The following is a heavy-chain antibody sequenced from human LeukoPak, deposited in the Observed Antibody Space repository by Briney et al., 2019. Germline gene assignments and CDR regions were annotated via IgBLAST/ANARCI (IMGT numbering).Heavy chain of an antibody. CDR2: ISYDGSNK. V-gene: IGHV3-30*03. J-gene: IGHJ5*02. CDR1: GFTFSSYG. Sequence: GRSLRLSCAASGFTFSSYGMHWVRQAPGKGLEWVAVISYDGSNKYYADSVKGRFTISRDNSKNTLYLQMNSLRAEDTAVYYCARDSLSSGNTRRNWFDPWGQGTLVTVSS. D-gene: IGHD6-19*01. CDR3: ARDSLSSGNTRRNWFDP.